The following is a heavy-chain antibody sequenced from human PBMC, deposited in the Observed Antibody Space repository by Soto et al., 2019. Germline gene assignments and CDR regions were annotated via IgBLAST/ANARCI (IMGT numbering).Heavy chain of an antibody. CDR3: ARCSLVVVPAPGFDP. D-gene: IGHD6-6*01. Sequence: SETLSLTCTVSGGSISSGGYYWSWIRQNPGKGLEWIGYIYYSGTTYYNPSLKSRVTISVDTSKNQFSLTLSSVSAADTALYYCARCSLVVVPAPGFDPWGRGTLVTVSS. V-gene: IGHV4-31*03. J-gene: IGHJ5*02. CDR2: IYYSGTT. CDR1: GGSISSGGYY.